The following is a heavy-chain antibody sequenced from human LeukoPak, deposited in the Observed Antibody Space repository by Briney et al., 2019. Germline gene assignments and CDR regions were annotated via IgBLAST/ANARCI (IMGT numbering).Heavy chain of an antibody. V-gene: IGHV3-13*01. D-gene: IGHD1-26*01. Sequence: GGSLRLPCAASGFTFSSYDMHWVRQATGKGLEWVSAIGTAGDTYYPGSVKGRFTISRENAKNSLYLQMNSLRAGDTAVYYCARGRGSYWYFDLWGRGTLVTVSS. CDR3: ARGRGSYWYFDL. J-gene: IGHJ2*01. CDR2: IGTAGDT. CDR1: GFTFSSYD.